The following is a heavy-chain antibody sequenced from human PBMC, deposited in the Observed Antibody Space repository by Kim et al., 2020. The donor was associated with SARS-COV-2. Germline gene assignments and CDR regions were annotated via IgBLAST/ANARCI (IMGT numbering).Heavy chain of an antibody. CDR2: TYYRSKWYN. D-gene: IGHD1-20*01. V-gene: IGHV6-1*01. Sequence: SQTLSLTCAISGDSVSSNSAAWNWIRQSPSRGLEWLGRTYYRSKWYNDYAESVKSRITMNPDTSKNQFSLHLNSVTPEDTAVYYCARDSSRITGGTNGFDVWGQGTTVTVSS. CDR3: ARDSSRITGGTNGFDV. CDR1: GDSVSSNSAA. J-gene: IGHJ6*02.